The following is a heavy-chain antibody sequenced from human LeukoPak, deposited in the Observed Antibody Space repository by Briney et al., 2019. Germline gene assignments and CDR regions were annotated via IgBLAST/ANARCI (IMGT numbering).Heavy chain of an antibody. D-gene: IGHD3-22*01. V-gene: IGHV3-23*01. CDR3: AKDPHYYDSSDYFDY. CDR2: ISGSGGST. CDR1: GFTFSSYA. J-gene: IGHJ4*02. Sequence: LGGSLRLSCAASGFTFSSYAMSWVRQAPGKGLEWVSAISGSGGSTYYADSVKGRFTISRDNSKNTLYLQMNSLRAEDTAVYYCAKDPHYYDSSDYFDYWGQGTLVTVSS.